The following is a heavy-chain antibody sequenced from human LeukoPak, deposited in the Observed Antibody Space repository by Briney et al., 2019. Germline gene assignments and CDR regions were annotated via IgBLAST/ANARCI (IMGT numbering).Heavy chain of an antibody. CDR2: ISPYNGNT. J-gene: IGHJ4*02. Sequence: ASVKVPCKASGYTFTSYGISWVRQAPEQGLEWMGWISPYNGNTNYAQKLQGRVTMTTDTSTSTAYMELGSLRSDDTAVYYCARDIGGYYLDYWGQGTLVTVSS. V-gene: IGHV1-18*01. CDR1: GYTFTSYG. D-gene: IGHD3-10*01. CDR3: ARDIGGYYLDY.